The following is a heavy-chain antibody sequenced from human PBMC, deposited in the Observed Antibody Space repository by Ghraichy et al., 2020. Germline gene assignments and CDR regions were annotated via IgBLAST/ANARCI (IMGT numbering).Heavy chain of an antibody. D-gene: IGHD2-2*01. J-gene: IGHJ6*02. CDR1: GFTFGDYA. CDR3: TSYGGYCSSTSCYEGVYYYYYGMDV. CDR2: IRSKAYGGTT. V-gene: IGHV3-49*04. Sequence: GGSLRLSCTASGFTFGDYAMSWVRQAPGKGLEWVGFIRSKAYGGTTEYAASVKGRFTISRDDSKSIAYLQMNSLKTEDTAVYYCTSYGGYCSSTSCYEGVYYYYYGMDVWGQGTTVTVSS.